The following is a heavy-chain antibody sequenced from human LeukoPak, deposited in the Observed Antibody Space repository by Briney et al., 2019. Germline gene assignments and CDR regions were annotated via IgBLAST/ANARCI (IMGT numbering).Heavy chain of an antibody. CDR1: GFTFSSYG. CDR3: AKVMVTTVTNYDYYYGMDV. CDR2: ISYDGSNK. J-gene: IGHJ6*02. D-gene: IGHD4-17*01. V-gene: IGHV3-30*18. Sequence: GGSLRLSCAASGFTFSSYGMHWVRQAPGKGLEWVAVISYDGSNKYYADSVKGRFTISRDNSKNTLYLQMNSLRAEDTAVYYCAKVMVTTVTNYDYYYGMDVWAKGPRSPSP.